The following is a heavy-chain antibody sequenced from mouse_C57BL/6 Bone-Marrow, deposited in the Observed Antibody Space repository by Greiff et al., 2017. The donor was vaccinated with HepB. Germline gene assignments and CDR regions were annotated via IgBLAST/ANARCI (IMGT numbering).Heavy chain of an antibody. Sequence: QVQLQQSGPGLVQPSQSLSITCTVSGFSLTSYGVHWVRQSPGKGLEWLGVIWSGGSTDYNAAFISRLSISKDNSKSQVFFKMNSLQADDTAIYYWARNPIVGYFDVWGTGTTVTVSS. V-gene: IGHV2-2*01. CDR1: GFSLTSYG. D-gene: IGHD2-12*01. J-gene: IGHJ1*03. CDR2: IWSGGST. CDR3: ARNPIVGYFDV.